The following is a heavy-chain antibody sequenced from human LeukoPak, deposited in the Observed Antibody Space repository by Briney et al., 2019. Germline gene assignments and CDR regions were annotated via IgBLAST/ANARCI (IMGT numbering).Heavy chain of an antibody. J-gene: IGHJ4*02. CDR2: IHDSGST. V-gene: IGHV4-61*08. CDR1: GGSVSTDDYY. D-gene: IGHD2-21*01. CDR3: ARDLVN. Sequence: SETLSLTCTVSGGSVSTDDYYWSWIRQPPGKGLEWIGYIHDSGSTNYNPSLKSRVTISVDTSKNQFSLRLSSVSAVDAAVYYCARDLVNWGQGTLVTVSS.